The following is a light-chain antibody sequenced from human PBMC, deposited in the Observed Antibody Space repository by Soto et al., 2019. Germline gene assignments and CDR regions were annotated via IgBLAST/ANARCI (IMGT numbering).Light chain of an antibody. V-gene: IGKV3-15*01. CDR1: QSVSNN. J-gene: IGKJ5*01. Sequence: EIVMTQSPAILSVSPGERVTLSCRASQSVSNNLAWYQHKPGLSARLLIYGASTRATGIPARFSGSGSGTEFTLTITSLQPEDFAVYYCQQYNYLITFGQGTRLEI. CDR3: QQYNYLIT. CDR2: GAS.